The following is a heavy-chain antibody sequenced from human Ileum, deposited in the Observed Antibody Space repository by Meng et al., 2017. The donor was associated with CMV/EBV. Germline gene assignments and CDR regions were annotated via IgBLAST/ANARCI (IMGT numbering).Heavy chain of an antibody. V-gene: IGHV3-48*03. Sequence: GESLKISCAASGFTFSSYEMNWVRQAPGKGLEWVSYIGSYIGTSGSTIYYADSVKGRFTISRDNAKNSLYLQMSSLRAEDTGVYYGAGGVVPTAVTPLDWGQGTLVTVSS. J-gene: IGHJ4*02. CDR3: AGGVVPTAVTPLD. CDR2: IGTSGSTI. D-gene: IGHD2-2*01. CDR1: GFTFSSYE.